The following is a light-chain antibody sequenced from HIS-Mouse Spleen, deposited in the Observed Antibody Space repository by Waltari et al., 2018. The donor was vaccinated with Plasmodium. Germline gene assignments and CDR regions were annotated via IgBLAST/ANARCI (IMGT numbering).Light chain of an antibody. Sequence: VVMTQSPLPLPVPLGQPASLSCRSSQSLVHSDGNTSLNWFQQRPGQSPRRLIYKVSNRDSGVPDRFSGSGSGTDFTLKISRVEAEDVGVYYCMQGTHWRTFGQGTKVEIK. CDR2: KVS. V-gene: IGKV2-30*02. CDR1: QSLVHSDGNTS. CDR3: MQGTHWRT. J-gene: IGKJ1*01.